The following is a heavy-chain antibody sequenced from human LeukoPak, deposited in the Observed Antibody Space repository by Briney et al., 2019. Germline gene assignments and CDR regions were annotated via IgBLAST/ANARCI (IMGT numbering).Heavy chain of an antibody. V-gene: IGHV1-69*01. J-gene: IGHJ6*02. CDR1: GGTFSSYA. D-gene: IGHD3/OR15-3a*01. Sequence: SVKVSCKASGGTFSSYAISWVRQAPGQGLEWMGGSIPIFGTANYAQKFQGRVTITADESTSTAYMELSSLRSEDTAVYDCARGLLGFLDPTKYGMDVWGQGTTVTVSS. CDR3: ARGLLGFLDPTKYGMDV. CDR2: SIPIFGTA.